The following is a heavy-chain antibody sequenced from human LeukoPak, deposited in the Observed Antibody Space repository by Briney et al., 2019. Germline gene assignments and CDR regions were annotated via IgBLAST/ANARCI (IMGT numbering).Heavy chain of an antibody. CDR2: IFTSGST. CDR1: GGSITTYY. J-gene: IGHJ3*02. D-gene: IGHD5-18*01. Sequence: SETLSLTCTVSGGSITTYYWSWTRQPPGKGLEWIGYIFTSGSTNYNPSLKSRVTISVDTSKNQFPLKLSSVTAADTAVYYCARLQLWAPDAFDIWGQGTMVTVSS. V-gene: IGHV4-4*09. CDR3: ARLQLWAPDAFDI.